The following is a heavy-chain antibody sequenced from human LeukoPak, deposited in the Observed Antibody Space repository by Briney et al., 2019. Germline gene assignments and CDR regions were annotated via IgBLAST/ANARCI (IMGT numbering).Heavy chain of an antibody. CDR3: ARPGYSYGRYFDY. J-gene: IGHJ4*02. D-gene: IGHD5-18*01. CDR1: GFTFSSYW. V-gene: IGHV3-74*01. Sequence: PGGSLRLSCAASGFTFSSYWMHWVRQAPGRGLVWLSRINSDGSSTSYADSVKGRFTISRDNAKNTLYLQMNSLRAEDTAVYYCARPGYSYGRYFDYWGQGTLVTVSS. CDR2: INSDGSST.